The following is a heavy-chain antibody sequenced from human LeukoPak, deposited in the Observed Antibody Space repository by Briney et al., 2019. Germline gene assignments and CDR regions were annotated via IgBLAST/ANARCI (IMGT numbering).Heavy chain of an antibody. CDR2: INHSGST. V-gene: IGHV4-34*01. CDR1: GGSFSGYY. Sequence: SETLSLTCAVYGGSFSGYYWIWIRQPPGKGLEWIGEINHSGSTIYNPSLQSRVTISVDTSKIQFSLKLSPVSAADTAVYYCARGSRTPDYWGQGTLVTVSS. CDR3: ARGSRTPDY. J-gene: IGHJ4*02.